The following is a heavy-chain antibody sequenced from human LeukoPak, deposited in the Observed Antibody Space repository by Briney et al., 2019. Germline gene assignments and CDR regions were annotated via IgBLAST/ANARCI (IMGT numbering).Heavy chain of an antibody. J-gene: IGHJ4*02. CDR1: GFTFSSYW. D-gene: IGHD2-15*01. Sequence: GGSLRLSCAAPGFTFSSYWMSWVRQAPGKGLEWVANIKQDGSEKYYVDSVKGRFTISRDNAKNSLYLQMNSLRAEDTAVYYCARALRGYCSGGSCYDYWGQGTLVTVSS. V-gene: IGHV3-7*04. CDR3: ARALRGYCSGGSCYDY. CDR2: IKQDGSEK.